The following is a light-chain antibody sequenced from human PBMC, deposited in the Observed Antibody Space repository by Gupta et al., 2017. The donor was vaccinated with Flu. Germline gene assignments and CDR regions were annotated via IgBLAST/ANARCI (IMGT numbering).Light chain of an antibody. J-gene: IGKJ3*01. CDR3: QQSDSTPRA. CDR1: QSISSY. Sequence: PSSLSASVGDRVTITCQASQSISSYLNWYQQKPGIAPKLLIYAASSLQSGVPSRFSGSGSGTDFTLTISSLQPEDFATYYCQQSDSTPRAFGHGTKVDIK. CDR2: AAS. V-gene: IGKV1-39*01.